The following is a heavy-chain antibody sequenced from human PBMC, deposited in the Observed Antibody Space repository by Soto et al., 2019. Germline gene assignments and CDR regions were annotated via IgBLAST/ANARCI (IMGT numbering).Heavy chain of an antibody. CDR2: ISYDGGNQ. Sequence: GGSLRLSCEASGFTFSSYPMHWVRHAPGKGLEWVTVISYDGGNQYYADSVKGRFTISRDNSKDTLYLQMHILRSDDTAVYFCARGPITQTSFIDHWGQGTLVTVSS. V-gene: IGHV3-30-3*01. J-gene: IGHJ4*02. D-gene: IGHD1-20*01. CDR1: GFTFSSYP. CDR3: ARGPITQTSFIDH.